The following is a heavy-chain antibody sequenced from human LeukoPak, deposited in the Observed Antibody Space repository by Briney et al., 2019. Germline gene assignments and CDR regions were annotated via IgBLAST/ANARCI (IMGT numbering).Heavy chain of an antibody. D-gene: IGHD3-16*01. V-gene: IGHV4-38-2*02. CDR2: IYHSGST. Sequence: SEILSLTCTVSGYSISSGYYWGWIRQPPGKGLEWIGSIYHSGSTYYNPSLKSRVTISVDTSKNQFPLKLSSVTAADTAVYYCAREGSLGRSYYFDYWGQGTLVTVSS. J-gene: IGHJ4*02. CDR1: GYSISSGYY. CDR3: AREGSLGRSYYFDY.